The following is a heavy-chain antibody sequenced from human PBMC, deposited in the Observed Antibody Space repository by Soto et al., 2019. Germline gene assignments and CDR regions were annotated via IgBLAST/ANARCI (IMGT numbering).Heavy chain of an antibody. CDR1: GGSVGTIGYY. Sequence: QVQLQESGPGLVKPSQTLSLTCTVSGGSVGTIGYYWSWIRQHPGKGLEWIGYIYYRGSAYYNPSLKSRASISLDTSKNQFSLKLTSVTAADTALYYCAAGSLQTCDYWGQGTLVTVSS. CDR2: IYYRGSA. D-gene: IGHD1-26*01. J-gene: IGHJ4*02. CDR3: AAGSLQTCDY. V-gene: IGHV4-31*03.